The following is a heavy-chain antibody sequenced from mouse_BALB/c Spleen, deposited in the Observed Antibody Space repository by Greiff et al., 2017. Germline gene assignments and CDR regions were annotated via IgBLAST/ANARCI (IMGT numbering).Heavy chain of an antibody. Sequence: EVKVVESGGGLVQPGGSRKLSCAASGFTFSSFGMHWVRQAPEKGLEWVAYISSGSSTIYYADTVKGRFTISRDNPKNTLFLQMTSLRSEDTAMYYCARGYEYFDVWGAGTTVTVSS. CDR1: GFTFSSFG. V-gene: IGHV5-17*02. CDR2: ISSGSSTI. D-gene: IGHD2-14*01. J-gene: IGHJ1*01. CDR3: ARGYEYFDV.